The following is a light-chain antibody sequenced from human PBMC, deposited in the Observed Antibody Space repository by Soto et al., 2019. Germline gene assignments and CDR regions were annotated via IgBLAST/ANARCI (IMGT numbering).Light chain of an antibody. V-gene: IGKV1-12*01. CDR1: QSISSW. CDR2: AAS. CDR3: QQTHSFLIT. J-gene: IGKJ5*01. Sequence: DIQMTQSPSTLSASVGDRVTITCRASQSISSWLAWYQQKPGKAPKLLIYAASSLQSGVPSRFSGSGSGTDFTLTISSLQPEDFAIYYCQQTHSFLITFGQGTLLAIK.